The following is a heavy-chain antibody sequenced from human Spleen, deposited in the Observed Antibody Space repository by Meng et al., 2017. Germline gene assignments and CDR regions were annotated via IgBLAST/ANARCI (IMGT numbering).Heavy chain of an antibody. CDR3: ARKAGNCISTTCYSLDY. V-gene: IGHV1-18*01. CDR2: IAHHNGNT. J-gene: IGHJ4*02. CDR1: GYTFISYG. Sequence: ASVTVSCKASGYTFISYGISWLRQAPGQGLEWMGWIAHHNGNTKYAQRLQDRVPMTIDTSTSTAYMELRSLTSEDTAVYFCARKAGNCISTTCYSLDYWGQGTLVTVSS. D-gene: IGHD2-2*01.